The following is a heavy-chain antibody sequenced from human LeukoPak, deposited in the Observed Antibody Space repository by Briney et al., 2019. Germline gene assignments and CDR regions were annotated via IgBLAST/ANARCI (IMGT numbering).Heavy chain of an antibody. CDR2: ISDSGGST. D-gene: IGHD6-6*01. V-gene: IGHV3-23*01. CDR3: ATLGVKYSSPRSLWIQVENYYGLDV. Sequence: PGGSLRLSCAASGFPFSSYSMHWVRPAPGKGLEWVSGISDSGGSTYSPDSVKGRFTISRDNSKNTLYLQMNSLRAEDTAVYYCATLGVKYSSPRSLWIQVENYYGLDVWGQGTTVTVSS. J-gene: IGHJ6*02. CDR1: GFPFSSYS.